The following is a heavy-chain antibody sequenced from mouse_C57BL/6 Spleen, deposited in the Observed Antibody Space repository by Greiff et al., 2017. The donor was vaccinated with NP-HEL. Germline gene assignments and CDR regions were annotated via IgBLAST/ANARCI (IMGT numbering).Heavy chain of an antibody. CDR3: ARQRGLRRESDYFDY. V-gene: IGHV1-55*01. CDR1: GYTFTSYW. CDR2: IYPGSGST. D-gene: IGHD2-4*01. Sequence: QVQLQQPGAELVKPGASVKMSCKASGYTFTSYWITWVKQRPGQGLEWIGDIYPGSGSTNYNEKFKSKATLTVATSYSTAYMQLSSLTAEDSAVYYCARQRGLRRESDYFDYWGQGTTLTVSS. J-gene: IGHJ2*01.